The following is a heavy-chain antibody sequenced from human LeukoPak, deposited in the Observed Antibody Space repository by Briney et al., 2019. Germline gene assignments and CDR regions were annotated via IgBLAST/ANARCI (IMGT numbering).Heavy chain of an antibody. CDR1: GFTFSNYW. Sequence: GGSLRLSCAASGFTFSNYWMHRIRQVPGKGLVWVSHINSDGSWTSYADSVKGRFTISKDNAKNTVYLQMNNLRAEDTAVYYCVSFYETYWGRGTLVTVSS. CDR3: VSFYETY. J-gene: IGHJ4*02. CDR2: INSDGSWT. V-gene: IGHV3-74*01. D-gene: IGHD2/OR15-2a*01.